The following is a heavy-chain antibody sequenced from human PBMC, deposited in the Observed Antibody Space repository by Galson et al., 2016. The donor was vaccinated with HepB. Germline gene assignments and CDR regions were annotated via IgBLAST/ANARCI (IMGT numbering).Heavy chain of an antibody. CDR3: AKGPSTYYYDSNGYYYFDD. J-gene: IGHJ4*02. CDR2: ISGSGGST. CDR1: GFTFRSYA. Sequence: SLRLSCAASGFTFRSYAMSWVRQAPGKGLEWVSAISGSGGSTYYADSVKDRLTISRDNSKNTVYLQMNSLRAEDTAVYYCAKGPSTYYYDSNGYYYFDDWGQGTLVTVSS. D-gene: IGHD3-22*01. V-gene: IGHV3-23*01.